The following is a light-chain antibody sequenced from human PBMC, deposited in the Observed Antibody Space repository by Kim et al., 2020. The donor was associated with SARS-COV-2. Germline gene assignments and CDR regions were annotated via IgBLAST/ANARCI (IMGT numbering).Light chain of an antibody. J-gene: IGKJ2*01. CDR1: QSVSSSY. CDR3: QQYGSSPLYT. CDR2: GAS. Sequence: SPGERATLSCRASQSVSSSYLAWYQQKPGQAPRLLIYGASSRATGIPDRFSGSGSGTDFTLTISRLEPEDFAVYYCQQYGSSPLYTCGQGTKLEIK. V-gene: IGKV3-20*01.